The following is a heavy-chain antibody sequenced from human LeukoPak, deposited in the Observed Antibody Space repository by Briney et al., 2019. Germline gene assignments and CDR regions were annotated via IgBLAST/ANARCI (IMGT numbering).Heavy chain of an antibody. CDR1: GGSFSGYY. V-gene: IGHV4-34*01. CDR3: ARASTTFDD. J-gene: IGHJ4*02. Sequence: SETLSLTCAVYGGSFSGYYWSWIRQPPGKGLEWIGEINHSGSTNYNPSLKSRVTISVDTSKNQFSLKLNSVTAADTAVYFCARASTTFDDWGQGTLVTVSS. D-gene: IGHD1-14*01. CDR2: INHSGST.